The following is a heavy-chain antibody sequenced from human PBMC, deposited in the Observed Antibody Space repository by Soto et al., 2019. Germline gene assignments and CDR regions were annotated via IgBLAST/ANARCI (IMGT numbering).Heavy chain of an antibody. CDR3: AKDMKWGGMTTIHYFDS. CDR1: GFTFSTYW. J-gene: IGHJ4*02. Sequence: GGSLRLSCAASGFTFSTYWMSWVRQAPGKGLEWVANIKPDGSEKWYVDSVKGRFTIFRDNAKSSLFLQMNSLRPDDTALYYCAKDMKWGGMTTIHYFDSWGQGTLVTVSS. D-gene: IGHD4-17*01. CDR2: IKPDGSEK. V-gene: IGHV3-7*04.